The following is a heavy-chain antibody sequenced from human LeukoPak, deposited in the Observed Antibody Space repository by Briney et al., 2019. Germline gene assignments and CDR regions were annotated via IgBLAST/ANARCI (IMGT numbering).Heavy chain of an antibody. CDR3: ARLVGSGHQHFDY. Sequence: GESLKISCKGSGYSFTNYWIGWVRQMPGKGLEWMGIISPDGSDTRYSPSFQGQVTISADKSITTAYLQWSSLKASDTAMYYCARLVGSGHQHFDYWGQGTLVTVSS. J-gene: IGHJ4*02. CDR1: GYSFTNYW. D-gene: IGHD6-19*01. CDR2: ISPDGSDT. V-gene: IGHV5-51*01.